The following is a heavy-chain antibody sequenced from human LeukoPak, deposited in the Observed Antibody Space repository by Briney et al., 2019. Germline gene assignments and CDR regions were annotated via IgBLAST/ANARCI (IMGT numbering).Heavy chain of an antibody. CDR3: SRGGGGWLPFDY. Sequence: SETLSLTCAVYGGSFSGYYWRWIRQPPGKGVEWIVEINHSGSTNYNPSLKSRVTISVDTYKNQFSLKLRSVTAADTAVDYCSRGGGGWLPFDYWGQGTLVTVSS. CDR2: INHSGST. D-gene: IGHD5-24*01. CDR1: GGSFSGYY. J-gene: IGHJ4*02. V-gene: IGHV4-34*01.